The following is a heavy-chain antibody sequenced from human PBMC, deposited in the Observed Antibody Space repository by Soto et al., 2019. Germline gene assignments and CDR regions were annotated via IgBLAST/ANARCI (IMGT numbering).Heavy chain of an antibody. V-gene: IGHV3-9*01. D-gene: IGHD6-13*01. CDR2: ISWNSGSI. J-gene: IGHJ3*02. CDR3: AKVRIASAGDAFDI. Sequence: GGSLRLSCAASGFTFDDYAMHWVRQAPGKGLEWVSGISWNSGSIGYADSVKGRFTISRDNAKNSLYLQMNSLRAEDTAVYYCAKVRIASAGDAFDIWGQGTMVTVSS. CDR1: GFTFDDYA.